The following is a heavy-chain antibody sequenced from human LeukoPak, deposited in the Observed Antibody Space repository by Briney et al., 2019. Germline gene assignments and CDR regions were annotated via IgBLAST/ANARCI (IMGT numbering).Heavy chain of an antibody. J-gene: IGHJ6*03. V-gene: IGHV1-69*13. D-gene: IGHD2-21*01. CDR1: GYTFTSYA. CDR2: IIPIFGTA. Sequence: GASVKVSCKASGYTFTSYAISWVRQAPGQGLEWMGGIIPIFGTANYAQKFQGRVTITADESTSTAYMELSSLRSEDTAVYYCARFYCGGDCSCYYMDVWGKGTTVTVSS. CDR3: ARFYCGGDCSCYYMDV.